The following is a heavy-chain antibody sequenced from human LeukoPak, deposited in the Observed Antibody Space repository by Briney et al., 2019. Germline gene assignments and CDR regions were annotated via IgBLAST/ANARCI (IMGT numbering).Heavy chain of an antibody. CDR1: GYSFTTDW. V-gene: IGHV5-51*01. CDR3: ARGTQFYYDSNGYRSEYFQH. D-gene: IGHD3-22*01. CDR2: INPGESDT. Sequence: GESLKISCKAYGYSFTTDWIGWVRQMPGKGLEWMGVINPGESDTRYSPSFQGQVTISADKSISTAYLQWSSLKASDTAMYYCARGTQFYYDSNGYRSEYFQHWGQGTLVTVSS. J-gene: IGHJ1*01.